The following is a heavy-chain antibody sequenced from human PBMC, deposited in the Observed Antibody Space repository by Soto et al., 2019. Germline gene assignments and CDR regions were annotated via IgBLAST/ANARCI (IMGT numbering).Heavy chain of an antibody. Sequence: QITLKESGPTLVKPTQTLTLTCTFSGFSLSTSGVGVGWIRQPPGKALEWLALIYWDDDKRYSPSLTSRLTITKDTSKNQVVLTLTNMDPVDTATYYCAHVLVVVANYGMDVWGQVTTVTASS. CDR3: AHVLVVVANYGMDV. V-gene: IGHV2-5*02. CDR2: IYWDDDK. D-gene: IGHD2-15*01. CDR1: GFSLSTSGVG. J-gene: IGHJ6*02.